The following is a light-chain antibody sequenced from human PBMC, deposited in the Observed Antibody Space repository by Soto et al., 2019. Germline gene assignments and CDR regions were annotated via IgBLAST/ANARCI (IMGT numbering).Light chain of an antibody. Sequence: SVLPQPPSASGTPGQTVTISCSGSSSNIGTSSVHWYKHLPGTAPKPLIYTNDQRPSGVPDRFSGSKSGTSASLAISGLQSEDEADYYCAVWDDSLNGHVFGAGTQLTVL. CDR3: AVWDDSLNGHV. V-gene: IGLV1-44*01. J-gene: IGLJ1*01. CDR2: TND. CDR1: SSNIGTSS.